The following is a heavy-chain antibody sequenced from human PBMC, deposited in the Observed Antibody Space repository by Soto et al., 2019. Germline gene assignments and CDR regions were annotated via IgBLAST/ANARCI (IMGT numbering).Heavy chain of an antibody. CDR1: GFTFRSYG. V-gene: IGHV3-30*18. CDR3: AKDREDTAMIFDS. J-gene: IGHJ4*02. CDR2: ITHDGNTQ. Sequence: PGGSLRLSCAASGFTFRSYGMHRVRQVPGKGLEWVAVITHDGNTQYYADSVKGRFTISRDNSKNTLHLQMNSLRAEDTAAYSCAKDREDTAMIFDSWGQGTLVTVSS. D-gene: IGHD5-18*01.